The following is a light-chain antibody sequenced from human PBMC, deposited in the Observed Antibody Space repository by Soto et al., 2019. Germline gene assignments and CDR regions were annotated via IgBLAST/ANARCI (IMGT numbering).Light chain of an antibody. CDR2: GAS. CDR1: QSISSE. Sequence: EIVMTQSPATLSVSPGESATLSCRASQSISSELAWYQQKPGQPPRLLIYGASTRATGVPARFTGSGSGSDFPLTIRGLQSEDFAVYYCQQGHNWPLTFGQGTRLEI. J-gene: IGKJ2*01. V-gene: IGKV3-15*01. CDR3: QQGHNWPLT.